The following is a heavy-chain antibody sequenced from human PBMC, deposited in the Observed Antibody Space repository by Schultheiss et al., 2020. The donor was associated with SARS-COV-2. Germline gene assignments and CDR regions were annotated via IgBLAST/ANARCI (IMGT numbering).Heavy chain of an antibody. V-gene: IGHV4-59*12. CDR3: ARGIDDSSGYPLTLDA. CDR1: GGSISSYY. CDR2: IYYGGSA. D-gene: IGHD3-22*01. J-gene: IGHJ5*02. Sequence: SETLSLTCTVSGGSISSYYWSWIRQPPGQGLEWIGYIYYGGSAYYNESLKSRVTMSIGMSETQFSLRLDSVTAADTAVYYCARGIDDSSGYPLTLDAWGRGILVTVSS.